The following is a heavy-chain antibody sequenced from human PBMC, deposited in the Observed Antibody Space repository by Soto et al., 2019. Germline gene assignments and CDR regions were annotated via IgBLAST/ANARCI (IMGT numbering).Heavy chain of an antibody. D-gene: IGHD2-21*02. CDR2: IYPGDSDT. CDR1: GYSFTSYW. Sequence: GESLKISCKGSGYSFTSYWIGWVRQMPGKGLEWMGIIYPGDSDTRYSPSFQGQVTISADKSISTAYLQWSSLKASDTAMYYCARSEGPYCGGDCYSAFDYWGQGTLVTVSS. V-gene: IGHV5-51*01. CDR3: ARSEGPYCGGDCYSAFDY. J-gene: IGHJ4*02.